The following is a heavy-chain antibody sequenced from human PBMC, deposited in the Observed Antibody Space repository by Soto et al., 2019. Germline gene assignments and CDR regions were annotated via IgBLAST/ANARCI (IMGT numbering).Heavy chain of an antibody. Sequence: VGSLRLSCAASGFTFSNFAMNWVRQAPGKGLEWVSGIIGSGGSTYYADSVKGRFTISRDRSKATLYLQMNSLRAEDTAIYYCAKHGGYSFGPGEYYGMDIWGQGTTVTVSS. CDR1: GFTFSNFA. CDR3: AKHGGYSFGPGEYYGMDI. D-gene: IGHD5-18*01. J-gene: IGHJ6*02. CDR2: IIGSGGST. V-gene: IGHV3-23*01.